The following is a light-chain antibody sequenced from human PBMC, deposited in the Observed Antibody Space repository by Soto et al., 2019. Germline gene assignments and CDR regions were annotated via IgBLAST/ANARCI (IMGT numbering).Light chain of an antibody. CDR2: AAS. V-gene: IGKV1-6*01. Sequence: AIQMTQSPSSLSAFVGDRVTITCRASQDIKNELGWYQQKPGKAPKLLIYAASSLQSGVPSRFSGSGSGTDFTLTISSLQPQDFASHYSLLDYNYPWTFGQGTKVEIK. J-gene: IGKJ1*01. CDR1: QDIKNE. CDR3: LLDYNYPWT.